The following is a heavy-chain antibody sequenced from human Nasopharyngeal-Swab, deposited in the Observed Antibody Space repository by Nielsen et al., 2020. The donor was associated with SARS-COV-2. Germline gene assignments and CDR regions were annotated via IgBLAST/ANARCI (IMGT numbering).Heavy chain of an antibody. D-gene: IGHD3-3*01. CDR2: IYYSGST. CDR3: ARGLDGVVNPFDY. V-gene: IGHV4-39*07. Sequence: SETLSLTCTVSGGSISSSSYYWGWIRQPPGKGLEWIGSIYYSGSTNYNPSLKSRVTISVDTSKNQFSLKLSSVTAADTAVYYCARGLDGVVNPFDYWGQGTLVTVSS. CDR1: GGSISSSSYY. J-gene: IGHJ4*02.